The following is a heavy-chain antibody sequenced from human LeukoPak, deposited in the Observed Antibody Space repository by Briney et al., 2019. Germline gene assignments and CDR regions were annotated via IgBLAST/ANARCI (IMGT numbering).Heavy chain of an antibody. J-gene: IGHJ6*03. V-gene: IGHV1-2*02. D-gene: IGHD3-10*01. CDR3: AREPMVRGVIITDFRVESYYYYMDV. CDR2: INPNSGGT. Sequence: ASVKVSCKASGYTFTGYYMHWVRQAPGQGLEWMGWINPNSGGTNYAQKFQGRVTMTRDTSISTAYMELSRLRSDDTAVYYCAREPMVRGVIITDFRVESYYYYMDVWGKGTTVTISS. CDR1: GYTFTGYY.